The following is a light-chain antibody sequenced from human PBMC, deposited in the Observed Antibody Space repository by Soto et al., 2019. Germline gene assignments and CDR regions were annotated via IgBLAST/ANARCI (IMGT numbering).Light chain of an antibody. CDR3: QQTYSIPWT. J-gene: IGKJ1*01. Sequence: DIQMTQSPSSLSGSVGDRVTISCRASQNIVNYLHWYQRKPGTAPRLLISRASTVRSGVPPRFRGSGSGRDFTLTISSLRPEDIGTYFCQQTYSIPWTFGPGTRVEI. CDR2: RAS. CDR1: QNIVNY. V-gene: IGKV1-39*01.